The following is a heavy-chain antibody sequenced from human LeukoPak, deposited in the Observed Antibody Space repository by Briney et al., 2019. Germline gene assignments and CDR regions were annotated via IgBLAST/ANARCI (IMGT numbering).Heavy chain of an antibody. J-gene: IGHJ5*02. CDR1: GFTFSSYG. CDR3: AKGRIAAAGSRQPFDP. Sequence: GGSLRLSCAASGFTFSSYGMSWVRPAPGKGLEWVSGISSSGGSTYYADSVKGRFAISRDNSKNTLYLQMNSLRAEDTAVYYCAKGRIAAAGSRQPFDPWGQGTLVTVSS. D-gene: IGHD6-13*01. CDR2: ISSSGGST. V-gene: IGHV3-23*01.